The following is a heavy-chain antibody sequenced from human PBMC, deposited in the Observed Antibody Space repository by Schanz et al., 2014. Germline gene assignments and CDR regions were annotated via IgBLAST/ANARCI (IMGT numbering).Heavy chain of an antibody. J-gene: IGHJ4*02. CDR3: AKDEGYNYGYIFDY. Sequence: QVQLVESGGGVVQPGGSLRLSCAASGFTFTNLGMHWVRRAPGKGLEWVAFIRYDGSNQYYADSVKGRFTISRDNSRETMFLQMNTLRPDDTAVYYCAKDEGYNYGYIFDYWGQGTLVTVSS. CDR2: IRYDGSNQ. D-gene: IGHD5-18*01. V-gene: IGHV3-30*02. CDR1: GFTFTNLG.